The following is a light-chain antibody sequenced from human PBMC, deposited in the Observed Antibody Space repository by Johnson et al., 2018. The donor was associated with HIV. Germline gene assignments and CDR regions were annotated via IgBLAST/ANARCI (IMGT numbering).Light chain of an antibody. CDR2: DNN. CDR1: SSNIGNNY. V-gene: IGLV1-51*01. Sequence: VLTQPPSVSAAPGQKVTIPCSGSSSNIGNNYVSWYQELPGTAPKLLIYDNNKRPSGIPDRFSGSKSGTSATLGITGLQTGDEADYYCGTWDSSLSRGGFGTGTKVTVL. CDR3: GTWDSSLSRGG. J-gene: IGLJ1*01.